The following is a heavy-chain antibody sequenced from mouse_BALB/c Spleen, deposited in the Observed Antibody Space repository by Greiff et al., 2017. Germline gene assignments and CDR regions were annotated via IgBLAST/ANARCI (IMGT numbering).Heavy chain of an antibody. CDR3: ARRGGYDSDAMDY. CDR2: ISTYYGDA. V-gene: IGHV1S137*01. J-gene: IGHJ4*01. D-gene: IGHD2-2*01. CDR1: GYTFTDYA. Sequence: VQLQQSGAELVRPGVSVKISCKGSGYTFTDYAMHWVKQSHAKSLEWIGVISTYYGDASYNQKFKGKATMTVDKSSSTAYMELARLTSEDSAIYYCARRGGYDSDAMDYWGQGTSVTVSS.